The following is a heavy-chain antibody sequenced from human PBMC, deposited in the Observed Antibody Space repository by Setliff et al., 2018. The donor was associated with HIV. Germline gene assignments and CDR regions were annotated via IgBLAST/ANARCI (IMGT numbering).Heavy chain of an antibody. D-gene: IGHD3-16*01. CDR3: AKDYGDGHNWGAFDI. CDR1: GFTFDDYA. CDR2: ITWNSATI. Sequence: GGSLRLSCAASGFTFDDYAMHWGRQSPGKGPEWVAGITWNSATIAYADSVQGRFTISRDNDRHYVYLQMTSLRPEDTALYYCAKDYGDGHNWGAFDIWGQGKMVTVSS. V-gene: IGHV3-9*01. J-gene: IGHJ3*02.